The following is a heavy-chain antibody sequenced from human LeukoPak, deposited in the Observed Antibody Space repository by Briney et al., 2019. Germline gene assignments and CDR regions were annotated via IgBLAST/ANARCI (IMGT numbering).Heavy chain of an antibody. Sequence: PGGSLRLSCAVSGFTFSSYAMSWVRQAPGKGLEWVSGISDSGDSAYYADSVMGRFSISRDNSKKTLYLQMNSLRAEDTAVYYCAKREKYYYDSSGYYRYFQHWGQGTLVTVSS. CDR2: ISDSGDSA. V-gene: IGHV3-23*01. D-gene: IGHD3-22*01. CDR1: GFTFSSYA. CDR3: AKREKYYYDSSGYYRYFQH. J-gene: IGHJ1*01.